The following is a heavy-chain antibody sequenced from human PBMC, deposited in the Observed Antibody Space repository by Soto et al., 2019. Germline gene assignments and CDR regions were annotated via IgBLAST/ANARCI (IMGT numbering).Heavy chain of an antibody. CDR3: ARDVRYSALFPRHYYYYYGMDF. CDR1: GYTFTGYY. J-gene: IGHJ6*02. D-gene: IGHD5-18*01. CDR2: INPNSGGT. V-gene: IGHV1-2*04. Sequence: ASVKVSCKASGYTFTGYYMHWVRQAPGQGLEWMGWINPNSGGTNYAQKFQGWVTMTRDTSISTAYMELSRLRSDDTAVYYCARDVRYSALFPRHYYYYYGMDFWGQGTTVTVFS.